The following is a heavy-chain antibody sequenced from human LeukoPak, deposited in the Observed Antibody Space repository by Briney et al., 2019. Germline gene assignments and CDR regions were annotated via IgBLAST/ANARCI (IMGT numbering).Heavy chain of an antibody. CDR2: ISYSGST. CDR1: GVSVTSYY. CDR3: ASSIPIAAAGDFDI. D-gene: IGHD6-13*01. V-gene: IGHV4-59*08. Sequence: PSETLSLTCTVSGVSVTSYYWSWIRQPPGKGLEWIGYISYSGSTNYNPSLKSRVTISVDTSKNQFSLKLSSVTAADTAVYFCASSIPIAAAGDFDIWGQGTMVTVSS. J-gene: IGHJ3*02.